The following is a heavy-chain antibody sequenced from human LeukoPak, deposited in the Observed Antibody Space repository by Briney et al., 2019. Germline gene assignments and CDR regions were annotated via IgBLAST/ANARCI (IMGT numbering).Heavy chain of an antibody. Sequence: SETLSLTCAVYGGSFSGYYWSWIRQPPGKGLEWIGEINHSGSTNYNPSLKSRVTISVDTCKNQFSLKLSSVTAADTAVYYCARGPVVSMITIFGVVKSSWTDPWGQGTLVTVSS. CDR1: GGSFSGYY. CDR3: ARGPVVSMITIFGVVKSSWTDP. V-gene: IGHV4-34*01. J-gene: IGHJ5*02. CDR2: INHSGST. D-gene: IGHD3-3*01.